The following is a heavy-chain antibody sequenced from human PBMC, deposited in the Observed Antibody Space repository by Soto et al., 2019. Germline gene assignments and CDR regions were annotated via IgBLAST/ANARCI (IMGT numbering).Heavy chain of an antibody. CDR2: IYYRANP. D-gene: IGHD5-12*01. J-gene: IGHJ4*02. CDR1: GWSINTYY. CDR3: ARHYGDGYDYLYF. V-gene: IGHV4-59*08. Sequence: SETLSLTCTVSGWSINTYYWSWIRQPPGKGLEWIGYIYYRANPNYNPSLKSRVTISQDTSKNQFSLKLNSVTAADTAVYYCARHYGDGYDYLYFWGQGTLVTVSS.